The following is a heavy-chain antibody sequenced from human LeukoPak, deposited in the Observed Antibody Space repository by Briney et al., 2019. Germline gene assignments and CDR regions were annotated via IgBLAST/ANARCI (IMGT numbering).Heavy chain of an antibody. V-gene: IGHV3-30-3*01. D-gene: IGHD3-9*01. J-gene: IGHJ4*02. CDR2: ISYDGSNK. CDR3: ARDHDPFSAEYYHILTGYYY. Sequence: GGSLRLCCAASGFTFSSYAMHWVRQAPGKGLEWVAVISYDGSNKYYADSVKGRFTISRDNSKNTLYLQMNSLRAEGTAVYYCARDHDPFSAEYYHILTGYYYWGQGTLVTVSS. CDR1: GFTFSSYA.